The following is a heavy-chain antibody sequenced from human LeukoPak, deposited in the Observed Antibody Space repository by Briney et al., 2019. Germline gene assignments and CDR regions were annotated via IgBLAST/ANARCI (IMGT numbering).Heavy chain of an antibody. Sequence: ASVKVSCKASGYTFTSYGISWVRQAPGQGLEWMGWISAYNGNTIYAQKLQGRVTMTTDTSTSTAYMELRSLRSDDTAVYYCARDRYSGSYLASNWFDPWGQGTLVTVFS. CDR1: GYTFTSYG. D-gene: IGHD1-26*01. CDR3: ARDRYSGSYLASNWFDP. J-gene: IGHJ5*02. CDR2: ISAYNGNT. V-gene: IGHV1-18*01.